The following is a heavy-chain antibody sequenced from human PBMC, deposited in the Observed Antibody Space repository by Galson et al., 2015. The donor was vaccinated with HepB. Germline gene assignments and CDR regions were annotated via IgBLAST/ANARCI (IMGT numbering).Heavy chain of an antibody. CDR2: IYPGDSDT. Sequence: QSGAEVKKPGESLKISCKGSGYSFTSYWIGWVRQMPGKGLEWMGIIYPGDSDTRYSPSFQGQVTISADKSISTAYLQWSSLKASDTAMYYCARPTRKSGSYYYYYGMDVWGQGTTVTVSS. V-gene: IGHV5-51*01. D-gene: IGHD1-26*01. J-gene: IGHJ6*02. CDR1: GYSFTSYW. CDR3: ARPTRKSGSYYYYYGMDV.